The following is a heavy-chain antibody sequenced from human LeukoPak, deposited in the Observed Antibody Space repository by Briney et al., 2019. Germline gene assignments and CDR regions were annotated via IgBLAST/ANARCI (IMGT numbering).Heavy chain of an antibody. V-gene: IGHV3-30*18. D-gene: IGHD3-22*01. CDR2: ISYDGSNK. J-gene: IGHJ3*02. CDR1: GFTFSSYG. Sequence: PGRSLRLSCAASGFTFSSYGMHWVRQAPGKGLEWVAVISYDGSNKYYADSVKGRFTISRDNSKNTLYLQMNSLRAEDTAVYYCAKMVITIRSRPEATDDAFDIWGQGTMVTVSS. CDR3: AKMVITIRSRPEATDDAFDI.